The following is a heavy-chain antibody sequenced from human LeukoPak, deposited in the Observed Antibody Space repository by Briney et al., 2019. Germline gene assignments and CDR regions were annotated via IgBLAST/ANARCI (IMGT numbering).Heavy chain of an antibody. CDR1: GGSISGGSYY. Sequence: SQTLSLTCTVSGGSISGGSYYWSWIRQPAGKGLEWIGRIYTSGSTNYNPSLKSRVTISVDTSKNQFSLKLSSVTAADTAVYYCARVGFGDSNYWGQGTLVTVSS. D-gene: IGHD3-22*01. J-gene: IGHJ4*02. CDR2: IYTSGST. V-gene: IGHV4-61*02. CDR3: ARVGFGDSNY.